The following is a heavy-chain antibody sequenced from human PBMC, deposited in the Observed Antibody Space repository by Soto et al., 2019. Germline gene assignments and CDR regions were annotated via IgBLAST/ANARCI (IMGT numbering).Heavy chain of an antibody. V-gene: IGHV3-21*01. CDR2: ISGTASHI. CDR1: GLSFSRYA. J-gene: IGHJ4*02. CDR3: AKGRGAAYYFDF. Sequence: LLVESGGGLVKPGGSLRLSCAGSGLSFSRYAMNWVRQAPGKGLEWVASISGTASHIRYADSVRGRLTISKDDAKNSLSLQMTSLRAEDTAVYFCAKGRGAAYYFDFLGRGTLVSVSS. D-gene: IGHD3-10*01.